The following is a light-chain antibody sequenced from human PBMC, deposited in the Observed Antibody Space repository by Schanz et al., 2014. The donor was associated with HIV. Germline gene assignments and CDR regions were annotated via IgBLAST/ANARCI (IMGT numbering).Light chain of an antibody. V-gene: IGKV3-15*01. J-gene: IGKJ5*01. CDR1: QSVSSN. CDR2: GAS. Sequence: EIVMTQSPATLSVSPGERATLSCRASQSVSSNLAWYQQKPGQAPRLLIYGASTRVTGIPARFSGSGSGTEFTLTISSLQSEDFATYFCQQYSDWPPITFGQGTRLEIK. CDR3: QQYSDWPPIT.